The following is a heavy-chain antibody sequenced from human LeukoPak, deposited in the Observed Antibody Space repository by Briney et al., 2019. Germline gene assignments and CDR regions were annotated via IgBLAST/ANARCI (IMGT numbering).Heavy chain of an antibody. CDR3: ARLDSSNY. CDR1: GGFISSYY. V-gene: IGHV4-59*08. CDR2: IYYSGST. J-gene: IGHJ4*02. D-gene: IGHD3-22*01. Sequence: SETLSLTCTASGGFISSYYWSWIRQPPGKGLEWIGYIYYSGSTNYNPSLKSRVTISVDTSKNQFSLKLSSVTAADTAVYYCARLDSSNYWGQGTLVTVSS.